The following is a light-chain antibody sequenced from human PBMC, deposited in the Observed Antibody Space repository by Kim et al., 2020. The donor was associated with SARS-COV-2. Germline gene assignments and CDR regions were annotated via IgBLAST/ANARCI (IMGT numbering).Light chain of an antibody. J-gene: IGKJ1*01. Sequence: DIQITQSPSTLSASVGDTVTITCRASQSISTWLAWYQQKPGKAPKILISKASSLRSSVPSRFNGSGSGTDFTLTINSLQPDDFATYYCQEYNDQSWTFGPGTKVDIK. CDR2: KAS. CDR1: QSISTW. V-gene: IGKV1-5*03. CDR3: QEYNDQSWT.